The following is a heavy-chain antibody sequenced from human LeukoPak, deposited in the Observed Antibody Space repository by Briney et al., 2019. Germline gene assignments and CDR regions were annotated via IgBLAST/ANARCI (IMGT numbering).Heavy chain of an antibody. V-gene: IGHV3-30*04. Sequence: GRSLRLFCAASGRTFSSYAMHWVRQAPGKGLEWVAVISYDGSNKYYADSVKGRFTISRDNSKNTLYLQMNSLRAEDTAVYYCARVSGYDWESSYDYWGQGTLVTVSS. CDR2: ISYDGSNK. D-gene: IGHD5-12*01. CDR1: GRTFSSYA. J-gene: IGHJ4*02. CDR3: ARVSGYDWESSYDY.